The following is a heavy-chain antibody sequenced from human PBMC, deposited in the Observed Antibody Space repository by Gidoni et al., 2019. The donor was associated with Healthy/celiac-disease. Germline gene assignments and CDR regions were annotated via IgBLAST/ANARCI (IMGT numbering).Heavy chain of an antibody. CDR2: IWYDGSNK. CDR1: GFTFSSYG. D-gene: IGHD3-10*01. V-gene: IGHV3-33*01. Sequence: QVQLVESGGGVVQPGRSLRLSCAASGFTFSSYGMHWVRQAPGKGLEWVAVIWYDGSNKYYADSVKGRFTISRDNSKNTLYLQMNSLRAEDTAVYYCARDKGFGEGLDVWGQGTTVTVSS. CDR3: ARDKGFGEGLDV. J-gene: IGHJ6*02.